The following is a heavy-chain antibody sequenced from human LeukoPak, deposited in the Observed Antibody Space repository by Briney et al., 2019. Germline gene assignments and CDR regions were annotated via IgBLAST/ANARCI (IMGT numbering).Heavy chain of an antibody. J-gene: IGHJ4*02. Sequence: GGSLRLSCAGSGFTSSSYWMNWVRQAPGKGLEWVANIKGDGGEKYADSVEGRFTISRDNAKNSVYLQMNSLRVEDKAVYYCVRDNRWASDYWGQGTLVTVSS. CDR1: GFTSSSYW. CDR2: IKGDGGEK. D-gene: IGHD4-23*01. V-gene: IGHV3-7*01. CDR3: VRDNRWASDY.